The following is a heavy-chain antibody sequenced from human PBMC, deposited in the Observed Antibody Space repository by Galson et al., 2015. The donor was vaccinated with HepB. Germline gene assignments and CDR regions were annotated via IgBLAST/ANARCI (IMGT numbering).Heavy chain of an antibody. CDR2: MFVSGST. CDR1: GGSISSYY. J-gene: IGHJ5*02. V-gene: IGHV4-4*07. D-gene: IGHD3-22*01. CDR3: ARDYYDRSGYGWFDL. Sequence: ETLSLTCTVSGGSISSYYWSWIRQPAGKGLEWIGRMFVSGSTNYNPSLGSRITMSLDTSRNQFSLKLTSVTAADTAVYYCARDYYDRSGYGWFDLWGQGTLVSVSS.